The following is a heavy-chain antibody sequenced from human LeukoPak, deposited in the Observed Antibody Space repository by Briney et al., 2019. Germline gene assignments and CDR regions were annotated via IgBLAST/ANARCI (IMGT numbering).Heavy chain of an antibody. J-gene: IGHJ4*02. CDR3: ARDRDWYSFDS. Sequence: GGSLRLSCAASGFTFSSYGMHWVRQAPGKGLEWVAVISYDGSNKYYADSVKGRFTISRDNSKNTLYLQMNSLRAEDTAVYYCARDRDWYSFDSWGQGTLVTVSS. D-gene: IGHD6-19*01. V-gene: IGHV3-30*03. CDR2: ISYDGSNK. CDR1: GFTFSSYG.